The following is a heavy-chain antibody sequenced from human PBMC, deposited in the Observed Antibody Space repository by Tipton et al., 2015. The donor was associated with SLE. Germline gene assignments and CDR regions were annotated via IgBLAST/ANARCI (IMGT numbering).Heavy chain of an antibody. D-gene: IGHD6-19*01. V-gene: IGHV4-38-2*02. J-gene: IGHJ4*02. CDR2: IYHTGTT. CDR1: GSSISSGYY. Sequence: TLSLTCSVSGSSISSGYYWGWIRQSPGKGLEWMGTIYHTGTTYYNPSLKSRVAISVDTSKNQFSLRLSSVTAADTAMYYCARDSPTVAGTFDSWGQGTLVIVSA. CDR3: ARDSPTVAGTFDS.